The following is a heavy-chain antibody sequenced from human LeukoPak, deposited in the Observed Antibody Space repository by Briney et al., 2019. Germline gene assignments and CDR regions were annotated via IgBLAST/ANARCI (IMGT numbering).Heavy chain of an antibody. D-gene: IGHD3-10*01. V-gene: IGHV4-39*01. CDR2: IYYSGST. CDR1: GGSISSSSYY. Sequence: PSETLSLTCTVSGGSISSSSYYWGWIRQPPGKGLEWIGSIYYSGSTYYNPSLKSRVTISVDTSKNQFSLKLSSVTAADTAVYYSARRITMVRGVTYFPFDYWGQGTLVTVSS. CDR3: ARRITMVRGVTYFPFDY. J-gene: IGHJ4*02.